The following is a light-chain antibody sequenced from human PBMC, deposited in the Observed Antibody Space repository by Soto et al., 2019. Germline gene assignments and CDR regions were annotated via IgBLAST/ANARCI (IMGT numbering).Light chain of an antibody. Sequence: ETVLTQSPGTLSLSPWERATLSCRATQSVSSSYLAWYQQKPGQAPRLLIYDASSRANGIPDRFSGSGSGTDFTLTICRLEPEDFAVYYCQQYGGSPPQTVGQGTKVEIK. CDR1: QSVSSSY. J-gene: IGKJ1*01. CDR2: DAS. V-gene: IGKV3-20*01. CDR3: QQYGGSPPQT.